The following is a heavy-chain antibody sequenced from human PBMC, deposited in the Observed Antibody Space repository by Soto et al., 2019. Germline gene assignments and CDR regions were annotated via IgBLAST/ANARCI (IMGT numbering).Heavy chain of an antibody. J-gene: IGHJ5*02. Sequence: GGSLRLSYAASGFTFSSYAMSWVRQAPGKGLEWVSAISGSGGSTYYADSVKGRFTISRDNSKNTLYLQMNSLRAEDTAVYYCAKDLGQYQLLHVDGWFDPWGQGTLVTVSS. CDR1: GFTFSSYA. CDR3: AKDLGQYQLLHVDGWFDP. CDR2: ISGSGGST. D-gene: IGHD2-2*01. V-gene: IGHV3-23*01.